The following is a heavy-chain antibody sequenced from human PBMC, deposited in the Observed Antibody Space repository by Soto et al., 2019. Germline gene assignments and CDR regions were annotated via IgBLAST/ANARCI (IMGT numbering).Heavy chain of an antibody. Sequence: PGGSLRLSCAASGFTFSSYAMHWVRQAPGKGLEWVAVISYDGSNKYYADSVKGRFTISRDNSKNTLYLQMNSLRAEDTAVYYCARERDFWSGYPFDYWGQGTLVTVSS. CDR1: GFTFSSYA. CDR2: ISYDGSNK. CDR3: ARERDFWSGYPFDY. J-gene: IGHJ4*02. D-gene: IGHD3-3*01. V-gene: IGHV3-30-3*01.